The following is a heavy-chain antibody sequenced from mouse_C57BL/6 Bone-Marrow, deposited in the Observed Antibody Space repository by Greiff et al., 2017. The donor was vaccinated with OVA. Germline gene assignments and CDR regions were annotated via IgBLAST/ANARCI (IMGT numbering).Heavy chain of an antibody. D-gene: IGHD2-4*01. V-gene: IGHV1-63*01. Sequence: VKLQESGAELVRPGTSVKMSCKASGYTFTNYWIGWAKQRPGHGLEWIGDIYPGGGYTNYNEKFKGKATLTADKSSSTAYMQFSSLTSEDSAIYYCARWGDYDAFAYWGQGTLVTVSA. CDR3: ARWGDYDAFAY. J-gene: IGHJ3*01. CDR2: IYPGGGYT. CDR1: GYTFTNYW.